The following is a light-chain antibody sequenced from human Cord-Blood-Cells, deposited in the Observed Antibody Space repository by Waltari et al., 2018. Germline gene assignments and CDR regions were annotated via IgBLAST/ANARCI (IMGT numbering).Light chain of an antibody. CDR3: CSYAGSYTLV. J-gene: IGLJ1*01. CDR2: DVS. CDR1: SSDVCGYNY. V-gene: IGLV2-11*01. Sequence: QSALTQPRSVSGSPGQSVTISCTGTSSDVCGYNYVSWYQQHPGKAPKLMIYDVSKRPSGVPDRFSGSKSGNTASLTISGLQAEDEADYYCCSYAGSYTLVFGTGTKVTVL.